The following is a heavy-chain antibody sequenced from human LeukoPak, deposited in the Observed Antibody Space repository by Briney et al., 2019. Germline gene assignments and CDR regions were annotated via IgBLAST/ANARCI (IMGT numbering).Heavy chain of an antibody. J-gene: IGHJ3*02. CDR3: ASVSYYGSGSDAFDI. CDR1: GGSLSIHY. Sequence: SETLSLTCTVSGGSLSIHYWSWIRQPPGEGLECVGYIYYSGSTNYNPSLKSRVTMSVDTSKNQFSLKLSSVTAADTAVYYCASVSYYGSGSDAFDIWGQGTLVTVSS. V-gene: IGHV4-59*11. D-gene: IGHD3-10*01. CDR2: IYYSGST.